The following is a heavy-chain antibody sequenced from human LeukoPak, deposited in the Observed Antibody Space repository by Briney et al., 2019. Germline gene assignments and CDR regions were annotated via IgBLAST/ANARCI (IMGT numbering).Heavy chain of an antibody. V-gene: IGHV1-24*01. J-gene: IGHJ4*02. CDR1: GYTLTELS. Sequence: ASVKVSCKVSGYTLTELSMHWVRQAPGKGLEWMGGFDPEDGETIYAQKFQGRVTMTEDTSTDTAYMEPSSLRSEDTAVYYCATQIGGIVVVPAATLGDYYFDYWGQGTLVTVSS. CDR2: FDPEDGET. CDR3: ATQIGGIVVVPAATLGDYYFDY. D-gene: IGHD2-2*01.